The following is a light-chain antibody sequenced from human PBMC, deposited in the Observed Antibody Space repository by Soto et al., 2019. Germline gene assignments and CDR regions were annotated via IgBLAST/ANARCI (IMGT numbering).Light chain of an antibody. CDR2: DVR. CDR3: CSYRTGTSYV. V-gene: IGLV2-14*01. CDR1: SSDVGGYSS. Sequence: QSVLAQPASVSGSPGQSITISCTGTSSDVGGYSSVSWYQHHPDTPPRLIIYDVRSRPSAVSNRFPGSHSANTAFLTISGLQAGDEVDYYCCSYRTGTSYVFGTGTKVTVL. J-gene: IGLJ1*01.